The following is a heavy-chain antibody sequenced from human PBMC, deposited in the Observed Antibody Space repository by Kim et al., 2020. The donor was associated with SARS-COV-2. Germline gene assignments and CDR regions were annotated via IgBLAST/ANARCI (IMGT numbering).Heavy chain of an antibody. CDR3: ARGAGIAVAGTGANFDY. V-gene: IGHV1-3*01. D-gene: IGHD6-19*01. J-gene: IGHJ4*02. Sequence: FQGRVTITRDTSASTAYMELSSLRSEDTAVYYCARGAGIAVAGTGANFDYWGQGTLVTVSS.